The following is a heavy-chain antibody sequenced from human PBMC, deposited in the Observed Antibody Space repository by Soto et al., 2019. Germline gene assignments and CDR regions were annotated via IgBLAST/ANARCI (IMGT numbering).Heavy chain of an antibody. D-gene: IGHD3-10*01. CDR2: LTRSGTT. V-gene: IGHV3-23*01. CDR1: GFTFSSYA. Sequence: GGSLRLSCAASGFTFSSYAMGWVRQAPGKGLEWVSTLTRSGTTPYAESVRGRFTISRDNSKNTLYLQMDDLRAEDTAVYYCVREFAPGSPNYDYWGLGTLVSVSS. CDR3: VREFAPGSPNYDY. J-gene: IGHJ4*02.